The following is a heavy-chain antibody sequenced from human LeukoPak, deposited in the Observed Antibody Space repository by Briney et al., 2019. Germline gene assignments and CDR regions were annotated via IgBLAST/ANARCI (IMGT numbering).Heavy chain of an antibody. Sequence: YPGGSLRLSCAASGFTFSNYAMSWVRQAPGKGLERVSGITNSGGGTFYADSVKGRFTISGDNSKNTLYLQMNNLRAEDTAIYYCAKKGAVTATGYFDYWGQGTLVTVSS. CDR1: GFTFSNYA. CDR2: ITNSGGGT. J-gene: IGHJ4*02. D-gene: IGHD2-21*02. CDR3: AKKGAVTATGYFDY. V-gene: IGHV3-23*01.